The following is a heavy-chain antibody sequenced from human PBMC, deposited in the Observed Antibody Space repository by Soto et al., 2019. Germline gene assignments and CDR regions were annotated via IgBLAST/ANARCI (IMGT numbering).Heavy chain of an antibody. V-gene: IGHV4-34*01. Sequence: QVQLQQWGAGLLKPSETLSLTCAVYGGSFSAYYWSWIRQPPGKGPEWIGEINHSGSTDYNPSLESRVTISVDTSKKKFSLKLNSVSAADTAVYYCPRHRTGTSTIFEENWFDPWGQGTLVTVSS. D-gene: IGHD3-3*01. CDR1: GGSFSAYY. J-gene: IGHJ5*02. CDR2: INHSGST. CDR3: PRHRTGTSTIFEENWFDP.